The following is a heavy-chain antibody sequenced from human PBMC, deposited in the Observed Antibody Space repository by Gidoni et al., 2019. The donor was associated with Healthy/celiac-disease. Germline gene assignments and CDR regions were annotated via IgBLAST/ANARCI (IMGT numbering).Heavy chain of an antibody. Sequence: QVQLQESGPGLVKPSQTLSLTCTASGGSISSGSYYWSWIRQPAGKGLEWIGRIYTSGSTNYNPSLKSRVTISVDTSKNQFSLKLSSVTAADTAVYYCASSPRGGSSLGWFDPWGQGTLVTVSS. CDR3: ASSPRGGSSLGWFDP. J-gene: IGHJ5*02. D-gene: IGHD2-15*01. CDR1: GGSISSGSYY. CDR2: IYTSGST. V-gene: IGHV4-61*02.